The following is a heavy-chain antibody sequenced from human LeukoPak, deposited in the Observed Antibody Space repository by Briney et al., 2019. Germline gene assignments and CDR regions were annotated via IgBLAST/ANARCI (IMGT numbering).Heavy chain of an antibody. V-gene: IGHV3-23*01. CDR2: ISGSGGST. CDR1: GFTFSGYA. J-gene: IGHJ1*01. Sequence: GGSLRLSCAASGFTFSGYAMSWVRQAPGKGLEWVPAISGSGGSTYYADSVKGRFTISRDNSKNTLYLQMNSLRAEDTAVYYCAKVVGYCSGGSCYSRWYFQHWGQGTLVTVSS. CDR3: AKVVGYCSGGSCYSRWYFQH. D-gene: IGHD2-15*01.